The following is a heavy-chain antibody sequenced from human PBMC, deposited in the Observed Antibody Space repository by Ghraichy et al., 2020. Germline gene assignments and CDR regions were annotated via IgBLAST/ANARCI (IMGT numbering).Heavy chain of an antibody. D-gene: IGHD6-13*01. Sequence: ESLNISCTVSGGSISSYYWSWIRQPPGKGLEWIGYIYYSGSTNYNPSLKSRVTISVDTSKNQFSLKLSSVTAADPAVYYFAGVGIAAAGNPNYYGMDVWGQGTTVTVSS. CDR3: AGVGIAAAGNPNYYGMDV. J-gene: IGHJ6*02. V-gene: IGHV4-59*01. CDR1: GGSISSYY. CDR2: IYYSGST.